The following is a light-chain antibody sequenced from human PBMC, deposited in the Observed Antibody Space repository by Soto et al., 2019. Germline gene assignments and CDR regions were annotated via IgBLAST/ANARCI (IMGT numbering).Light chain of an antibody. J-gene: IGLJ3*02. CDR1: SSDVGGYNY. CDR2: EVS. Sequence: QSAPTQPPSASGSPGQSATISCTGTSSDVGGYNYVTWYQQYPGKAPKLMIYEVSKRPSGVPDRFSGSKSGNTGSLTVSGLQAEDEADYYCSSYAGSSTWVFGGGTQLTVL. V-gene: IGLV2-8*01. CDR3: SSYAGSSTWV.